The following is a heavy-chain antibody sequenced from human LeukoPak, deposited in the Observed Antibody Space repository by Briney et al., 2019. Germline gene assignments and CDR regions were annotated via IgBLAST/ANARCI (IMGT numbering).Heavy chain of an antibody. D-gene: IGHD5-24*01. J-gene: IGHJ3*02. V-gene: IGHV4-59*01. CDR1: GASLRSYY. CDR3: ARRKDDYNADAFVI. Sequence: SETLSLTCTVSGASLRSYYWTWMRQPPGKGLEWIGYIYYTGSTQYNPSLKSRVDISVDTSKSQFSLKLSSVTAADTAVYYCARRKDDYNADAFVIWGQGTMVIVSS. CDR2: IYYTGST.